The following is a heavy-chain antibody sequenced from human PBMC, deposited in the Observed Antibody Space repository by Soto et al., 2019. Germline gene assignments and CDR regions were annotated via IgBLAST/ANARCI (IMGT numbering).Heavy chain of an antibody. D-gene: IGHD3-22*01. J-gene: IGHJ4*02. CDR2: IIPIFGTA. Sequence: QVQLVQSGAEVKKPGSSVKVSCKASGGTFSSYAISWVRQAPGQGLEWMGGIIPIFGTANYAQKFQGRVTITADESTSTAYMGLSRLRSEDTAVYYCARGVWGDYYDSSGYYFDYWGQGTLVTVSS. CDR3: ARGVWGDYYDSSGYYFDY. V-gene: IGHV1-69*01. CDR1: GGTFSSYA.